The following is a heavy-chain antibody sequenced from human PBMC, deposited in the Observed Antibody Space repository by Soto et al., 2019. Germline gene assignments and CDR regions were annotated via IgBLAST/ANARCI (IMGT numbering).Heavy chain of an antibody. D-gene: IGHD6-19*01. Sequence: QVQLVESAEGVVQPGRSLRLSCAASGFTFSSYALHWVRQAPGSGLEWVAVISYDGSNKYYANSVKGRFTISRDKSKNTLYLQMNSLRAEDTAVYYCAREEGEVAGGNWCDPWGQGTLVTFSS. CDR2: ISYDGSNK. J-gene: IGHJ5*02. V-gene: IGHV3-30-3*01. CDR3: AREEGEVAGGNWCDP. CDR1: GFTFSSYA.